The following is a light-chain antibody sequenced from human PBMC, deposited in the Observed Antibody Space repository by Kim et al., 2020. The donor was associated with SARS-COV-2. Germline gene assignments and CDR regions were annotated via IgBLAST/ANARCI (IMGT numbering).Light chain of an antibody. V-gene: IGKV3-15*01. Sequence: EIVMTQSPATLSVPPEERATLSCRASQSVSTNLAWYQQKPGQAPRLLIYGASTRTTGIPARFSGSGSGTEFTLTISSLQSEDFAVYYCQEYNNWPRLTFGGGTKVDIK. CDR2: GAS. CDR3: QEYNNWPRLT. CDR1: QSVSTN. J-gene: IGKJ4*01.